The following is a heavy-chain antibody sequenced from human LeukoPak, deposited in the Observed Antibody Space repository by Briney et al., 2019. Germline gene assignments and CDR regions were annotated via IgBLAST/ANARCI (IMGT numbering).Heavy chain of an antibody. CDR3: ARDNVDSSGSADY. D-gene: IGHD1-26*01. Sequence: ASVKVSCKASGYTFTSYYMHWVQQAPGQGLEWMGIINPSGGSTSYAQKFQGRVTMTTDTSTSTAYMELRSLRSDDTAVYYCARDNVDSSGSADYWGQGTLVTVSS. CDR2: INPSGGST. J-gene: IGHJ4*02. CDR1: GYTFTSYY. V-gene: IGHV1-46*01.